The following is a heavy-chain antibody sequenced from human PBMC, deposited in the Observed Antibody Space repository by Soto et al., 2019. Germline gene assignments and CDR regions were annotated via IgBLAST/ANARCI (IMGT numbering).Heavy chain of an antibody. Sequence: ASVKVSCKASGYTFTSYAMHWVRQAPGQRLEWMGWINAGNGNTKYSQKFQGRVTITRDTSASTAYMELSSLRSEDTAVYYCALWFGELFVNWFEPWGQGTLVTVSS. V-gene: IGHV1-3*01. CDR2: INAGNGNT. CDR3: ALWFGELFVNWFEP. J-gene: IGHJ5*02. D-gene: IGHD3-10*01. CDR1: GYTFTSYA.